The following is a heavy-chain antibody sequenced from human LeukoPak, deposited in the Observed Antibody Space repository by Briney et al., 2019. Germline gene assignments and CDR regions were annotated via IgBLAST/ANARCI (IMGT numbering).Heavy chain of an antibody. CDR1: GFTFSRYV. D-gene: IGHD6-19*01. J-gene: IGHJ4*02. V-gene: IGHV3-23*01. Sequence: GGSLRLSCAASGFTFSRYVTTWVRQAPGKGLEWVSGISASGDSTYYADSVKGRFTISRDNSKNTLYLQMSSLTADDTAVYYCAKLMAGSNVDYWGQGTLVTVSS. CDR2: ISASGDST. CDR3: AKLMAGSNVDY.